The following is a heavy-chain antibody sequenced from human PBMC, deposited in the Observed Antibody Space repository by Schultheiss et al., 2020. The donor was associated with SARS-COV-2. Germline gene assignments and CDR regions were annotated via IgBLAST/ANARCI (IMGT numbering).Heavy chain of an antibody. V-gene: IGHV4-38-2*02. CDR2: IYHSGST. CDR3: ARRQFYYYGMDV. J-gene: IGHJ6*02. CDR1: GYSISSGYY. Sequence: SETLSLTCTVSGYSISSGYYWGWIRQPPGKGLEWIGSIYHSGSTYYNPSLKSRVTISVDTSKAQISLNLTSITAADTAVYYCARRQFYYYGMDVWGQGTTVTVSS.